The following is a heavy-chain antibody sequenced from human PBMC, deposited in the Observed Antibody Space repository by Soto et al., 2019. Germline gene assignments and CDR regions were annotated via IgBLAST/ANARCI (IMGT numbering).Heavy chain of an antibody. D-gene: IGHD6-13*01. CDR3: AREGGIAAAVGENWFDP. V-gene: IGHV4-31*03. J-gene: IGHJ5*02. CDR1: GGSISSGGYY. CDR2: IYYSGST. Sequence: SETLSLTCTVSGGSISSGGYYWSWIRQHPGKGLEWIGYIYYSGSTYYNPSLKSRVTISVDTSKNQFSLKLSSVTAADTDVYYFAREGGIAAAVGENWFDPWGQGTLVTVSS.